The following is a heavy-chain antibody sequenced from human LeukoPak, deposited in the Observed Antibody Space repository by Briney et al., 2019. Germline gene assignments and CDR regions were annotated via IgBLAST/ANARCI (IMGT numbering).Heavy chain of an antibody. CDR3: ARDRAMSGRYYFDY. CDR2: INQDGSEK. D-gene: IGHD6-19*01. V-gene: IGHV3-7*01. CDR1: GFSFRGYT. J-gene: IGHJ4*02. Sequence: GGCLRLSCAASGFSFRGYTTTWGSGSPGRGLWRGANINQDGSEKYYVDSVKGRFTFSRDNAKNSLYLQMNSLRAEDTAVYYCARDRAMSGRYYFDYWGQGTLVTVSS.